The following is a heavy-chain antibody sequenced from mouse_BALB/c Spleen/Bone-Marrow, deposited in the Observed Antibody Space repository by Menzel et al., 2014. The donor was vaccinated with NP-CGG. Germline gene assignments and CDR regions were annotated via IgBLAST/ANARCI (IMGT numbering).Heavy chain of an antibody. V-gene: IGHV1-52*01. CDR2: IDPYDSET. D-gene: IGHD2-4*01. CDR3: ARGRDYDVFAY. J-gene: IGHJ3*01. Sequence: QVQLQQSGAELVRPGASVKPSCKASGYTFTSHWMNWVKQRPEQGLEWIGRIDPYDSETHYNQKFKDKAILTVDKSSSTAYMQLSSLTSEDSAVYYCARGRDYDVFAYLDQGTLVTVSA. CDR1: GYTFTSHW.